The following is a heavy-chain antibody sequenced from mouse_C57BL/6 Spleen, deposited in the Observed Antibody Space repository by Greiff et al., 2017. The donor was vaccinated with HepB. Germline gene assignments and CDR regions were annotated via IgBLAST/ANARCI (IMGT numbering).Heavy chain of an antibody. CDR1: GYTFTDYN. J-gene: IGHJ4*01. D-gene: IGHD1-1*01. CDR2: INPNNGGT. CDR3: ASGLVVGDAMDY. Sequence: EVKLMESGPELVKPGASVKMSCKASGYTFTDYNMHWVKQSHGKSLEWIGYINPNNGGTSYNQKFKGKATLTVNKSSSTAYMELRSLTSEDSAVYYCASGLVVGDAMDYWGQGTSVTVSS. V-gene: IGHV1-22*01.